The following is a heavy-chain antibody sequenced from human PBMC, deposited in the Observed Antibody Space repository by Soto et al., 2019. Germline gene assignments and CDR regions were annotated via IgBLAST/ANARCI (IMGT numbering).Heavy chain of an antibody. D-gene: IGHD6-6*01. J-gene: IGHJ4*02. Sequence: LRLSCAASGFTFSSYGMHWVRQAPGKGLEWVAVIWYDGNNKYYADSVKGRFTISRDNSKNMLYLQMSSLRAEDTAIYYCAKDYSSSSYGINYWGQGTLVTVSS. CDR1: GFTFSSYG. V-gene: IGHV3-33*06. CDR3: AKDYSSSSYGINY. CDR2: IWYDGNNK.